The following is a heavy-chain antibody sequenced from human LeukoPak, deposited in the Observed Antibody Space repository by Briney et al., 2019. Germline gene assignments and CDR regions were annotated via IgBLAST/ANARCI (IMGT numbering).Heavy chain of an antibody. CDR3: AKDKVFGQLNWFDP. CDR2: ISGSGGST. CDR1: GFTFRSYA. J-gene: IGHJ5*02. V-gene: IGHV3-23*01. Sequence: PWGSLRLSCAASGFTFRSYAMSGVRQAPGKALEWVSAISGSGGSTYYADSVKGRFTISRDNSKNTLYLQMNSLRAEDTAVYYCAKDKVFGQLNWFDPWGQGTLVTVSS. D-gene: IGHD6-13*01.